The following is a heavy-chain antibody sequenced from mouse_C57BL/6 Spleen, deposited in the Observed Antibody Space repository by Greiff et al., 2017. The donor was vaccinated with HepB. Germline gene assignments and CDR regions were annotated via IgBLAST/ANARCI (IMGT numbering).Heavy chain of an antibody. CDR3: AREETVLGSIYGVYFDV. V-gene: IGHV1-78*01. CDR1: GYTFTDHT. Sequence: QVQLKESDAELVKPGASVKISCKVSGYTFTDHTIHWMKQRPEQGLEWIGYIYPRDGSTKYNEKFKGKATLTADKSSSTAYMQPNSLTSEDSAVDFCAREETVLGSIYGVYFDVWGTGTTVTFAS. D-gene: IGHD1-1*01. J-gene: IGHJ1*03. CDR2: IYPRDGST.